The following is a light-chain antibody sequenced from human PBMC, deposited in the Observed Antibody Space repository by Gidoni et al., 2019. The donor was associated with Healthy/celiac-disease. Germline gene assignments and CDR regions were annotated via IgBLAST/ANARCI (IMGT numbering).Light chain of an antibody. CDR2: DAS. Sequence: DIVFTQSPATLSLYPEERATLSCRASQSVSSYLAWYQQKPGHAPRLLIYDASNRATGIPARFSGSGSGTDFTLTISSLEPEDFAVYYCQQRSNWPPGLTFGGGTKVEIK. CDR3: QQRSNWPPGLT. J-gene: IGKJ4*01. CDR1: QSVSSY. V-gene: IGKV3-11*01.